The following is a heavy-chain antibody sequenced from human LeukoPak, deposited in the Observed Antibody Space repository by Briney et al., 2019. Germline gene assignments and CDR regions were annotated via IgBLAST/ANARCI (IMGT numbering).Heavy chain of an antibody. D-gene: IGHD3-10*01. CDR1: GYTFAGYY. V-gene: IGHV1-2*02. CDR3: ARDEGYYGSGSYYLSYNWFDP. CDR2: INPNSGGT. J-gene: IGHJ5*02. Sequence: GASVKVSCKASGYTFAGYYMHWVRQAPGQGLEWMGWINPNSGGTNYPQKFQGRVTMTRDTSISAAYMELSRLKSDDTAVYDCARDEGYYGSGSYYLSYNWFDPWGQGTLVTVSS.